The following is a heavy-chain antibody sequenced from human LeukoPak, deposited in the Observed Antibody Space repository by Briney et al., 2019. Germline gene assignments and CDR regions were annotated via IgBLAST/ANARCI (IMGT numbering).Heavy chain of an antibody. V-gene: IGHV4-59*12. CDR2: IYYSGST. CDR3: AKVDTAMVTFWYFDL. J-gene: IGHJ2*01. D-gene: IGHD5-18*01. Sequence: SETLSLTCNVSGGPINNYYWGWLRQPPGKGLEWIGYIYYSGSTNYNPSLKSRVTISVDTSKNQFSLKLSSVTAADTAVYYCAKVDTAMVTFWYFDLWGRGTLVTVSS. CDR1: GGPINNYY.